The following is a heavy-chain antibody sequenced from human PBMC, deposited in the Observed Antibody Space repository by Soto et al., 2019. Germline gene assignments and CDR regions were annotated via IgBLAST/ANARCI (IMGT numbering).Heavy chain of an antibody. CDR3: ATPTPLGEDAFVI. V-gene: IGHV1-18*01. Sequence: ASVKVSCKASGYNFLTYGISWLRQAPGRGLEWMGWISTDNTHRNYAQNFQERVTITADVPTSTVYMEIRSLKSEDTAVYYCATPTPLGEDAFVIWGLGTMVT. J-gene: IGHJ3*02. CDR2: ISTDNTHR. D-gene: IGHD6-6*01. CDR1: GYNFLTYG.